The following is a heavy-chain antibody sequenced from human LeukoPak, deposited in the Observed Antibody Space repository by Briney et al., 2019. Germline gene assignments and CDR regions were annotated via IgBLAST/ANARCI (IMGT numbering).Heavy chain of an antibody. J-gene: IGHJ4*02. CDR2: IRYDGNNK. Sequence: GGSLRLSCAASGFTCSTYGMHWVRQAPGKGLEWVAVIRYDGNNKFYVDSVRGRFTISRDNSKNTLYLQMNSLRAEDTAVYYCARAYYSDITDYPYIGYWGQGVLVTVSS. CDR1: GFTCSTYG. V-gene: IGHV3-33*01. D-gene: IGHD3-22*01. CDR3: ARAYYSDITDYPYIGY.